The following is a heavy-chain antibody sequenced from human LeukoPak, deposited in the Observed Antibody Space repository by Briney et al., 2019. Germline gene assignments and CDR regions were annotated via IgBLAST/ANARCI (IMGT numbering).Heavy chain of an antibody. D-gene: IGHD3-3*01. V-gene: IGHV4-38-2*01. CDR3: ARHDWAHDFWSGYSLY. J-gene: IGHJ4*02. CDR1: HYSISSGYS. CDR2: IYHSGSA. Sequence: SETLSLTXAVSHYSISSGYSWGWIRQPPEKRLEWIGSIYHSGSASYNPSLKSRVTMSVDASKNQFSLRLSSVTAADTAVYYCARHDWAHDFWSGYSLYWGQGTLVTVSS.